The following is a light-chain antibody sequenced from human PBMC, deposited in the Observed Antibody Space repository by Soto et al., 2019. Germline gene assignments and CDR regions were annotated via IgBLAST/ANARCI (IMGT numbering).Light chain of an antibody. J-gene: IGLJ1*01. CDR2: EVT. CDR1: SGEVGRYNH. CDR3: ISYTGSSTSYV. Sequence: SALTQPASVSGSPGQSITISCAGTSGEVGRYNHVAWYQQHPGKVPKLMIYEVTKRPSGVSNRFSGSKSGNTASLNISGLQAEDEADYYCISYTGSSTSYVFGTGTKLTVL. V-gene: IGLV2-14*01.